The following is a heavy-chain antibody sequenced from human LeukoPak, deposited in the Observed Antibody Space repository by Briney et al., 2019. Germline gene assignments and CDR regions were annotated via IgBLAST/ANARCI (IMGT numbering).Heavy chain of an antibody. CDR1: GFTFTSHS. CDR3: ARRFDI. CDR2: ISFDSTYI. Sequence: PGGSLRLSCAASGFTFTSHSLNWVRQAPGKGLEWVSSISFDSTYIYYADSVKGRFTISRDNAKNSLYLQMNSLRAEDTAVYYCARRFDIWGQGTMVTVSS. J-gene: IGHJ3*02. V-gene: IGHV3-21*01.